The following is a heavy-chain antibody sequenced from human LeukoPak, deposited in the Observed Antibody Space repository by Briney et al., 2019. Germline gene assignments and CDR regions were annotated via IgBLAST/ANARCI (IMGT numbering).Heavy chain of an antibody. J-gene: IGHJ6*03. Sequence: ASVKVSCTASGYTFTGYYMHWVRQAPGQGLEWMGWINPNSGGTNYAQKFQGRVTMTRDTSISTAYMELSRLRSDDTAVYYCAREVDYYGSGSYVARYMDVWGKGTTVTISS. CDR3: AREVDYYGSGSYVARYMDV. D-gene: IGHD3-10*01. CDR2: INPNSGGT. CDR1: GYTFTGYY. V-gene: IGHV1-2*02.